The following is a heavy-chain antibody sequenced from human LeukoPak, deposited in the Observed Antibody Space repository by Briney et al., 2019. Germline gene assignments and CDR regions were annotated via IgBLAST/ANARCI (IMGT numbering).Heavy chain of an antibody. CDR1: GFTFTTFW. J-gene: IGHJ6*02. D-gene: IGHD2/OR15-2a*01. Sequence: GGSLRLSCAASGFTFTTFWMDWVRQPPGKGLEWVAYVNQDGSEKRYVDSVRGRFTISRDNAENSVYLQMNSLRAEDTAVYYCAITRPPRGANIYYYGMDFWGQGTTVTVSS. CDR3: AITRPPRGANIYYYGMDF. CDR2: VNQDGSEK. V-gene: IGHV3-7*01.